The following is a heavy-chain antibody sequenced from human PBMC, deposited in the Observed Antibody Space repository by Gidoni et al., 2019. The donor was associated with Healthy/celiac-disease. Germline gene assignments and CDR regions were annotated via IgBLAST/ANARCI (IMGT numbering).Heavy chain of an antibody. D-gene: IGHD1-26*01. CDR2: ISAYNGNT. J-gene: IGHJ6*02. V-gene: IGHV1-18*01. CDR1: GYTFNRYG. Sequence: QVQLVQSGAEVKKPEASVKVSCKASGYTFNRYGISWVRQAPGQGLEWMGWISAYNGNTNYAQKLQGRVTMTTDTSTSTAYMELRRLRSDDTAVYYCARDGSAISYYYYGMDVWGQVTTVTVSS. CDR3: ARDGSAISYYYYGMDV.